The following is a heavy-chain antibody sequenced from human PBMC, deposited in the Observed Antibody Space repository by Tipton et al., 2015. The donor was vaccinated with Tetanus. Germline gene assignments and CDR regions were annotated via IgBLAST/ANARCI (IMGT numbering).Heavy chain of an antibody. Sequence: VKPSETLSLTCSVSGDSGSRHYWSWIRQPPGKALEWIGDIFYSGNSISNPSFRSRVTMSVDTPRTLFSLTLIAVTAADTAVYFCARGLIDDFLGSRIYFDSWGPGTLVTVSS. CDR2: IFYSGNS. CDR1: GDSGSRHY. J-gene: IGHJ4*02. CDR3: ARGLIDDFLGSRIYFDS. D-gene: IGHD2-8*01. V-gene: IGHV4-59*02.